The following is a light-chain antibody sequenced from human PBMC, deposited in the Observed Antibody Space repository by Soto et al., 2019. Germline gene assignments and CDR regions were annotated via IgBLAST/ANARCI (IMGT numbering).Light chain of an antibody. CDR1: SSDVGGYNY. CDR2: EVS. CDR3: SSFTSAYTFV. J-gene: IGLJ1*01. Sequence: QSVLTQPSSLSGSAGQSIAISFTGTSSDVGGYNYVSWYQQHPGKAPKLLLSEVSKRPSGVSDRFSGSKSGNTASLTISGLQTQDEADYYCSSFTSAYTFVFGTGTKVTVL. V-gene: IGLV2-14*01.